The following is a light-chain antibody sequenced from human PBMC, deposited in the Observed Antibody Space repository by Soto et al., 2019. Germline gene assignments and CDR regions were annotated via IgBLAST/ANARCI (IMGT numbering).Light chain of an antibody. Sequence: DIQMTQSPSTLSASVGDRVTITCRASQSISSWLAWYQQKPGKAPKLLIYKASSLESGVPSRFSGCGSGTEFTLTISSLQPDYFATYYCQQYNSYPTFGQGTKVEIK. CDR2: KAS. CDR1: QSISSW. V-gene: IGKV1-5*03. CDR3: QQYNSYPT. J-gene: IGKJ1*01.